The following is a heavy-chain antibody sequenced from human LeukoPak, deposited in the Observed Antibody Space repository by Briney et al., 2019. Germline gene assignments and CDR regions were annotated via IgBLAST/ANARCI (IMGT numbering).Heavy chain of an antibody. V-gene: IGHV3-30-3*01. J-gene: IGHJ4*02. CDR3: ARDPIEPATYYFDY. CDR1: GFTFSSYA. Sequence: GGSLRLSCAASGFTFSSYAMHWVRQAPGKGLEWVAVISYDGSNKYYADSVKGRFTISRDNSKNTLYLQMNSLRAEDTAAYYCARDPIEPATYYFDYWGQGTLVTVSS. D-gene: IGHD1-14*01. CDR2: ISYDGSNK.